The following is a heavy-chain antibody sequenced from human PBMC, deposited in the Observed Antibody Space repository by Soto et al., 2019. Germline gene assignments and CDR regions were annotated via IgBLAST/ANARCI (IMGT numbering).Heavy chain of an antibody. J-gene: IGHJ4*02. V-gene: IGHV4-59*01. CDR2: LYYSDNT. D-gene: IGHD3-16*01. CDR3: ARVGGVAARTFDY. CDR1: GGSISPFY. Sequence: TLSLTCTVSGGSISPFYWSWVRQPPGKGLEWIGYLYYSDNTNYNPSLKSRVTISVDASKNQVSLRLTSVTAADTAVYYCARVGGVAARTFDYWGQGTVATVSS.